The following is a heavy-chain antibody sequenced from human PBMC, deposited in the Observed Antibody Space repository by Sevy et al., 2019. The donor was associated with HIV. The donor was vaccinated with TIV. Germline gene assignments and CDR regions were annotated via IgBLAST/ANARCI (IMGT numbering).Heavy chain of an antibody. CDR3: ARVSPAGLVDY. CDR2: INTNTGNP. CDR1: GYTFTSYA. V-gene: IGHV7-4-1*02. D-gene: IGHD2-2*01. Sequence: ASVKVSYKASGYTFTSYAMNWMRQAPGQGLEWMGWINTNTGNPTYAQGFTGRFVFSLDTSVSTAYLQISSLKAEDTAVYYCARVSPAGLVDYWGQGTLVTVSS. J-gene: IGHJ4*02.